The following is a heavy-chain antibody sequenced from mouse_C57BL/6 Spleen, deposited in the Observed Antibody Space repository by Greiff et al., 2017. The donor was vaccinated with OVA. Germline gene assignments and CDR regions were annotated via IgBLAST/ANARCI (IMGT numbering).Heavy chain of an antibody. CDR1: GYTFTSYW. CDR2: INPNNGGT. Sequence: QVQLQQPGTELVKPGASVKLSCKASGYTFTSYWMHWVKQRPGQGLEWIGNINPNNGGTSYNQKFKGKATLTVDKSSSTAYMELRSLTSEDSAVYYCARGNPWYFDVWGTGTTVTVSS. V-gene: IGHV1-53*01. CDR3: ARGNPWYFDV. J-gene: IGHJ1*03.